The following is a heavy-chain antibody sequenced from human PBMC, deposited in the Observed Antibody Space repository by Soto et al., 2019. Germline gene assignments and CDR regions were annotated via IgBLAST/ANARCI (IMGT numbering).Heavy chain of an antibody. Sequence: PGGSLRLSCAASGFTFSSYAMHWVRQAPGKGLEWVAVISYDGSNKYYADSVKGRFTISRDNSKNALYLQMNSLRAEDTAVYYCASIVGATTEFDYWGQGTLVTV. CDR3: ASIVGATTEFDY. CDR2: ISYDGSNK. CDR1: GFTFSSYA. J-gene: IGHJ4*02. D-gene: IGHD1-26*01. V-gene: IGHV3-30-3*01.